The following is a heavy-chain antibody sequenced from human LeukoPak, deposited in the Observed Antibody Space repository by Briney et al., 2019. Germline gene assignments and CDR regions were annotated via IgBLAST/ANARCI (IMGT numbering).Heavy chain of an antibody. CDR2: INPNSGGT. CDR1: GYTFTGYY. D-gene: IGHD3-10*01. J-gene: IGHJ4*02. CDR3: ARDLGYGSGSYYNRRGDY. V-gene: IGHV1-2*02. Sequence: GASVKVSCKASGYTFTGYYMHWVRQAPGQGLEWMGWINPNSGGTNYAQKFQGRVTMTRDTSISTAYMELSRLRSDDTAVYYCARDLGYGSGSYYNRRGDYWGQGTLVTVSS.